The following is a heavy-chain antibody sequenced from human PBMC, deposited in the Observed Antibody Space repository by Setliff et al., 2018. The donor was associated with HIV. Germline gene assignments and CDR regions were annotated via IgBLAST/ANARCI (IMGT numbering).Heavy chain of an antibody. D-gene: IGHD6-19*01. Sequence: ASVKVSCKASGYRFTGFAIHWVRQAPGQRFEWMGWINAGTGNTKYSQKFQDRVTISRDIHASTAYMELSSLRSEDTAVYYCASCYRVSGWYQEASWFFDLWGRGTLVTVSS. CDR2: INAGTGNT. V-gene: IGHV1-3*01. J-gene: IGHJ2*01. CDR3: ASCYRVSGWYQEASWFFDL. CDR1: GYRFTGFA.